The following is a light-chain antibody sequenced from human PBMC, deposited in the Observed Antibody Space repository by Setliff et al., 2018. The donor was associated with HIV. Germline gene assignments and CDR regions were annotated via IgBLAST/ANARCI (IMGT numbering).Light chain of an antibody. Sequence: QSALTQPRSVSGSPGQSVTISCTGTSSDVGGYNYVSWYQQHPGKAPKLIIYDVTKRPSGVPDRFSGSKSGNTASLIISGLQAEDEALYYCCSYAGSYTDVFGTGTKV. V-gene: IGLV2-11*01. CDR1: SSDVGGYNY. J-gene: IGLJ1*01. CDR3: CSYAGSYTDV. CDR2: DVT.